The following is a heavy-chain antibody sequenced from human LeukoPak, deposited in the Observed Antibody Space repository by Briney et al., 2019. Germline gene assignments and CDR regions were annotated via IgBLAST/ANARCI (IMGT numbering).Heavy chain of an antibody. V-gene: IGHV4-30-4*01. D-gene: IGHD2-15*01. CDR1: GGSISSADYY. Sequence: SQTLSLTCTVSGGSISSADYYWSWFRQPPGKGLEWIGYIYYSGNTYYNPSLKSRVIISVDTSQNQFSLNLSSVTAADTAVYYCARAGYCSAGSCLGADYWGQGTLVTVSS. CDR3: ARAGYCSAGSCLGADY. CDR2: IYYSGNT. J-gene: IGHJ4*02.